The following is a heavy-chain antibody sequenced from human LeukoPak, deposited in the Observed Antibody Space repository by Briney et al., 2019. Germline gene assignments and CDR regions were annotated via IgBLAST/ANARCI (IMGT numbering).Heavy chain of an antibody. CDR3: ARAGSYDSSGYYSFDY. CDR1: GGSISSYY. J-gene: IGHJ4*02. V-gene: IGHV4-4*07. Sequence: SETLSLTCTVSGGSISSYYWSWIRQPAGKGLEWIGRIYTSGSTNYNPSLKSRVTMSVDTSKNQFSLKLSSVTAADTAVYYCARAGSYDSSGYYSFDYWGQGTLVTVSS. CDR2: IYTSGST. D-gene: IGHD3-22*01.